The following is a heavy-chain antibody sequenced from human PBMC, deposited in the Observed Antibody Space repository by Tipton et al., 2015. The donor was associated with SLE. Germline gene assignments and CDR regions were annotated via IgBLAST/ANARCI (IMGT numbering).Heavy chain of an antibody. D-gene: IGHD1-26*01. V-gene: IGHV4-34*01. CDR1: GESSSAYY. Sequence: TLSLTCAVNGESSSAYYWSWIRQSPGKALEWIGDIHDSGSSNYNPPLKSRVSISVDTSKNQISLKLNSVTAADTAVYYCARTSGNFPFDYWGHGNLVTVSS. J-gene: IGHJ4*01. CDR2: IHDSGSS. CDR3: ARTSGNFPFDY.